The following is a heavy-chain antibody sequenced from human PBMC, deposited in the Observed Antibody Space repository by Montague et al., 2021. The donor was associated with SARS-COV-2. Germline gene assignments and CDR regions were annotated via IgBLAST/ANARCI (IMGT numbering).Heavy chain of an antibody. V-gene: IGHV3-33*06. D-gene: IGHD3-16*02. CDR2: IWYDGSNK. CDR3: AKPFYDYIWGSYRQTGYLDD. Sequence: SLRLSCAASGFTFSSYGMHWVRQAPGKGLEWVAVIWYDGSNKYYADSVKGRFTISRDNSKNTLYLQMNSLRAEDTAVYYCAKPFYDYIWGSYRQTGYLDDWGQGTLVTVSS. J-gene: IGHJ4*01. CDR1: GFTFSSYG.